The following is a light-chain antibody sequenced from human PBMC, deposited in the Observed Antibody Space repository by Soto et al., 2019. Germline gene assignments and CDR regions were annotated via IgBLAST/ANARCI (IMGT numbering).Light chain of an antibody. CDR3: QQRSNWPRT. J-gene: IGKJ3*01. CDR2: DAS. Sequence: EIVLTQSPATLSLSPGDRATLSCRASQSVSSDLAWYHQKPGQAPRLLIYDASNRATDIPARFSGSGSGTDFTLTISSLEPEDFAVYYCQQRSNWPRTFGPGTKVDI. V-gene: IGKV3-11*01. CDR1: QSVSSD.